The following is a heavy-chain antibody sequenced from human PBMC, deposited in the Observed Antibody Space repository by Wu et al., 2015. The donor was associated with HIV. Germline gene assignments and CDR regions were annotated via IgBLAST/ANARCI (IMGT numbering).Heavy chain of an antibody. D-gene: IGHD6-19*01. V-gene: IGHV1-2*02. CDR2: INPNSGGT. CDR3: ARDLWIEYTEYSSGWYGDY. Sequence: QVQLVQSGAEVKKPGASVKVSCKASGYTFTGYYMHWVRQAPGQGLEWMGWINPNSGGTNYAQKFQGRVTMTRDTSISTAYMELSRLRSDDTAVYYCARDLWIEYTEYSSGWYGDYWGQGTLVTVSS. CDR1: GYTFTGYY. J-gene: IGHJ4*02.